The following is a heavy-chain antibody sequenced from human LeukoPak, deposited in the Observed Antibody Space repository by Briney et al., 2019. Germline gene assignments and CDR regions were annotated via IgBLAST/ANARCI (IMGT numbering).Heavy chain of an antibody. CDR1: GGSISSSNYY. J-gene: IGHJ4*02. Sequence: PSETLSLTCFVSGGSISSSNYYWGWIRQPPGKGLEWIGSIYYSGSTNYNPSLKSRVTISVDTSKNQFSLKLSSVTAADTAVYYCARRLEMATIIINYFDYWGQGTLVTVSS. D-gene: IGHD5-24*01. CDR3: ARRLEMATIIINYFDY. CDR2: IYYSGST. V-gene: IGHV4-39*07.